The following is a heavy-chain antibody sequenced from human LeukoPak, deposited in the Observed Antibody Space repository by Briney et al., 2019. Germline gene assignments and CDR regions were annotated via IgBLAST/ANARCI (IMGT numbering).Heavy chain of an antibody. Sequence: GRSLRLSCAASGFTFSSYAMHWVRQAPGKGLEWVAVIWYDGSNKYYADSVKGRFTISRDNSKNTLYLQMNSLRAEDTAVYYCARDRMVRGVMDYYYYGMDVWGKGTTVTVSS. CDR1: GFTFSSYA. CDR3: ARDRMVRGVMDYYYYGMDV. V-gene: IGHV3-33*08. CDR2: IWYDGSNK. D-gene: IGHD3-10*01. J-gene: IGHJ6*04.